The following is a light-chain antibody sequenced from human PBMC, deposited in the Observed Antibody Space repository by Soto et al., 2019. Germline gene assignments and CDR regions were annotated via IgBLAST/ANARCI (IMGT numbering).Light chain of an antibody. Sequence: IQITQSPSTLSASVGDRVTITCRASQRIDNFLNWYQQKPGKAPKLLIYGASSLQSGVPSRFSGSGSGTDLTLTITSLQPEDSATYHCQQRYKTSMSSFGQGTKVDIK. V-gene: IGKV1-39*01. J-gene: IGKJ2*01. CDR1: QRIDNF. CDR3: QQRYKTSMSS. CDR2: GAS.